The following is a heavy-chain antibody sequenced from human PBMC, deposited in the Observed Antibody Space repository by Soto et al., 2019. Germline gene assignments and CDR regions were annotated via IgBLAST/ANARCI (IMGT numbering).Heavy chain of an antibody. D-gene: IGHD6-13*01. J-gene: IGHJ3*02. Sequence: PGGSLRLSCAASGFTFSSYSMNWVRQAPGKGLEWVSYISSSSSTIYYADSVKGRFTISRDNAKNSLYLQMNSLRAEDTAVYYCARDRSSRLDIWGKGTMVTVSS. CDR3: ARDRSSRLDI. CDR1: GFTFSSYS. V-gene: IGHV3-48*01. CDR2: ISSSSSTI.